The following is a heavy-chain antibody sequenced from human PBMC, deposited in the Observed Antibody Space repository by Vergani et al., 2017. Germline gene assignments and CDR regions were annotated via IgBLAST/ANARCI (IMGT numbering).Heavy chain of an antibody. CDR1: GFTFSNSA. V-gene: IGHV3-23*01. J-gene: IGHJ4*02. CDR3: AREERSNTSPSVGD. Sequence: EVHLLESGGGQVEAGGSLRLSCVASGFTFSNSAMSWVRQTSGKGLEWVSAISGHGDRTYYADSVKGRFTISRDNSKNTVYLQMNSLKAEDRATYYCAREERSNTSPSVGDWGQGTLVTV. D-gene: IGHD2/OR15-2a*01. CDR2: ISGHGDRT.